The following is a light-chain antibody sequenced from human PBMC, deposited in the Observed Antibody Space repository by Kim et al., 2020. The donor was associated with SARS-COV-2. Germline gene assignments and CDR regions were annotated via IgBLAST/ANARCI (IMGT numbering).Light chain of an antibody. CDR3: CSFAGSYTLV. Sequence: GQSVTISCTGARSNVGAYHYVSWYQQHPGKAPKLMIYDVSERPSGVPERFFGSKSGNTASLTISGLQTEDEADYYCCSFAGSYTLVFGGGTQLTVL. CDR2: DVS. V-gene: IGLV2-11*03. CDR1: RSNVGAYHY. J-gene: IGLJ3*02.